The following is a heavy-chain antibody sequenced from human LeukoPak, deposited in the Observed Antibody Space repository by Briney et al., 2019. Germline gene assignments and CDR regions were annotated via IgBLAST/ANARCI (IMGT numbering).Heavy chain of an antibody. CDR3: ARGRGGMAVYYYYYMDV. Sequence: SETLSLTCAVYGGSFSAYYWTWIRQPPGKGLEWIGEIDHSGSTNYNPSLKSRVTISVHTSKNQFSLRLSSVTAADTAVFYCARGRGGMAVYYYYYMDVWGQGTTVTVSS. CDR2: IDHSGST. V-gene: IGHV4-34*01. D-gene: IGHD2-8*01. CDR1: GGSFSAYY. J-gene: IGHJ6*03.